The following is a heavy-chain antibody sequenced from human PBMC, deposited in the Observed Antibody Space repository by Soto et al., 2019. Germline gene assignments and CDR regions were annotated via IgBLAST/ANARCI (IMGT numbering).Heavy chain of an antibody. CDR2: ISGSGGST. J-gene: IGHJ4*02. CDR1: GFTFSSYA. CDR3: AKDRRCSGGSCYSMVDY. V-gene: IGHV3-23*01. D-gene: IGHD2-15*01. Sequence: GGSLRLSCAASGFTFSSYAMSWVRQAPGKGLEWVSAISGSGGSTYYADSVKGRFTISRDNSKNTLYLQMNSLRAEDTAVYYCAKDRRCSGGSCYSMVDYWGQGTLVTVSS.